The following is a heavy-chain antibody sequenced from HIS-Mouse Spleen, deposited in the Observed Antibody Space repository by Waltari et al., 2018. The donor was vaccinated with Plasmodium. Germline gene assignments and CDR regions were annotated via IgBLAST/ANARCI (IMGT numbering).Heavy chain of an antibody. V-gene: IGHV4-38-2*02. Sequence: QVQLQESGPGLVKPSETLSLTCTVSGYSISSGYYWGWIRQPPGKGLEWIGSIYHTGSTYYNPSPKSRVTISVDTSKNQFSLKLSSVTAADTAVYYCARGVGYSSSWYWFDPWGQGTLVTVSS. J-gene: IGHJ5*02. D-gene: IGHD6-13*01. CDR3: ARGVGYSSSWYWFDP. CDR2: IYHTGST. CDR1: GYSISSGYY.